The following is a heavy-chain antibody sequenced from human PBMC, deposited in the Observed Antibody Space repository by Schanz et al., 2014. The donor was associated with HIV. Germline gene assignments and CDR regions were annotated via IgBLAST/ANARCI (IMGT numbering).Heavy chain of an antibody. Sequence: EVQLLQSGGGLIQPGGSLRLSCAASGFIFNDYAMTWVRQAPGKGPEWASVISGTDDYTLYADSVKGRFTVSRDNSMNTLYLQMNSLRAEDTAVYYCARDGLATYFFDVWGQGTLVTVSS. CDR3: ARDGLATYFFDV. J-gene: IGHJ4*02. CDR1: GFIFNDYA. CDR2: ISGTDDYT. D-gene: IGHD3-16*01. V-gene: IGHV3-23*01.